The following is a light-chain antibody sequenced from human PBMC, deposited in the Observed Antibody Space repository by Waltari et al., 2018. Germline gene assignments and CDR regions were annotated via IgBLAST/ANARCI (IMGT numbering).Light chain of an antibody. CDR3: GVWDDTLRFV. CDR1: GSNIGSNY. J-gene: IGLJ2*01. Sequence: QSVLTQPPSASGTPGQRVTISCSGSGSNIGSNYVYWYQHLPGMAPKLHVYKNNQRPSGVPDRFSSSKSGTSASLAISGLRSEDEADYYCGVWDDTLRFVFGGGTRLTVL. CDR2: KNN. V-gene: IGLV1-47*01.